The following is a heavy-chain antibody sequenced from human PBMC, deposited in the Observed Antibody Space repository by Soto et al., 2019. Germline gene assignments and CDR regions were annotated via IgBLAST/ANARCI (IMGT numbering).Heavy chain of an antibody. J-gene: IGHJ4*02. D-gene: IGHD3-9*01. CDR1: GGSISSYY. CDR3: ARGYENYDILTGYSAFDY. CDR2: IYYSGST. Sequence: PSETLSLTCTVSGGSISSYYWSWIRQPPGKGLEWIGYIYYSGSTNYNPSLKSRVTISVDTSKNQFSLKLSSVTAADTAVYYCARGYENYDILTGYSAFDYWGQGTLVTVSS. V-gene: IGHV4-59*01.